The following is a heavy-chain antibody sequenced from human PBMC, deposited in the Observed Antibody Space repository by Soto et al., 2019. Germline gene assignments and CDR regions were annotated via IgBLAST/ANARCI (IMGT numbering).Heavy chain of an antibody. CDR2: IYPGDSDT. Sequence: PGESLKISCKGSGYSFTSYWIGWVRQMPGKGLEWMGIIYPGDSDTRYSPSFQGQVTISADKSISTAYLQWSSLKASDTAMYYCASGRLRGSGSYPNYYGMDVWGQGTTVTVSS. V-gene: IGHV5-51*01. J-gene: IGHJ6*02. D-gene: IGHD3-10*01. CDR1: GYSFTSYW. CDR3: ASGRLRGSGSYPNYYGMDV.